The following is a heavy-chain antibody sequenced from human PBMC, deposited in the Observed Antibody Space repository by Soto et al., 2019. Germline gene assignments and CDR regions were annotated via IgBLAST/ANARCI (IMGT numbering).Heavy chain of an antibody. CDR1: SGPSSSHN. D-gene: IGHD1-1*01. J-gene: IGHJ6*02. V-gene: IGHV4-59*08. CDR3: VRQGIGNLHGLVDV. CDR2: VYSTGGT. Sequence: QVQLQQSGPGLVKPSETLSLTCSVSSGPSSSHNWGWIRQPPGRGLEWIGYVYSTGGTSYNPSLKSRVTISADTPRNHFSLTLTSVTATDMAVYYCVRQGIGNLHGLVDVWGQGTTVRVSS.